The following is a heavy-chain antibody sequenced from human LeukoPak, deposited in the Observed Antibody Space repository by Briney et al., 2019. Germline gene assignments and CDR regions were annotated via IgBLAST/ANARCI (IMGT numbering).Heavy chain of an antibody. CDR3: AKGTGKSTLNWLDP. J-gene: IGHJ5*02. Sequence: GGSLRLSCAVSGFTFDDYAMHWVRQAPGKGLEWVSLISWDGDNTYYADSVKGRLTISRDNSKNSLYLQMNSLRTEDTAFYYCAKGTGKSTLNWLDPWGQGTLVTVSS. CDR2: ISWDGDNT. CDR1: GFTFDDYA. V-gene: IGHV3-43*01. D-gene: IGHD1-14*01.